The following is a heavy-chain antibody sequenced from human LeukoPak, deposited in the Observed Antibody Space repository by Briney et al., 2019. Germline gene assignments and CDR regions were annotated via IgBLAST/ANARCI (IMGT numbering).Heavy chain of an antibody. D-gene: IGHD6-13*01. CDR2: IYHSGLS. Sequence: SETLSLTCDVSGGSISSRNWWSWVRQSPGKGLEWVGEIYHSGLSNYNPSLNSRVTMSVDTSKNQFSLNLSSVTAADTAVYYCARGRGSSWYYFDYWGQGTLVTVSS. V-gene: IGHV4-4*02. CDR1: GGSISSRNW. CDR3: ARGRGSSWYYFDY. J-gene: IGHJ4*02.